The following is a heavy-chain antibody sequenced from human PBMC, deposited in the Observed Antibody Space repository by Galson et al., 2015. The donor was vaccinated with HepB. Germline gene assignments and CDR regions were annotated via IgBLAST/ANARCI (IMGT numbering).Heavy chain of an antibody. CDR2: ISAYNGNT. V-gene: IGHV1-18*04. D-gene: IGHD3-3*01. CDR1: GYTFTSYG. CDR3: ARETLAPENYDFWSGYYTNYYYGMDV. J-gene: IGHJ6*02. Sequence: SVKVSCKASGYTFTSYGISWVRQAPGQGLEWMGWISAYNGNTNYAQKLQGRVTMTTDTSTSTAYMELRSLRSDDTAVYYCARETLAPENYDFWSGYYTNYYYGMDVWGQGTTVTVSS.